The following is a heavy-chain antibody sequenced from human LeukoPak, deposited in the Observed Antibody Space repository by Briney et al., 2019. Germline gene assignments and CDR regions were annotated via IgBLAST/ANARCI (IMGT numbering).Heavy chain of an antibody. Sequence: GGSLGLSCAASGFTFSTYGMNWVRQAPGKGLEWVSSISSGGTYLNYADSVKGRFTISRDNAKNSLYLQMNSLRAEDTAVYYCARVTSPYYFDSWGQGTLVTVSS. CDR1: GFTFSTYG. CDR2: ISSGGTYL. V-gene: IGHV3-21*01. D-gene: IGHD2-2*01. J-gene: IGHJ4*02. CDR3: ARVTSPYYFDS.